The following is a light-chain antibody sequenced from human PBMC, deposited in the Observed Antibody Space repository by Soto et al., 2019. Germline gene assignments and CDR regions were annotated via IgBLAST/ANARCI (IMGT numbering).Light chain of an antibody. V-gene: IGKV1-12*01. J-gene: IGKJ4*01. CDR3: QQAKIFPLT. Sequence: DIQMTQSPSSVSASIGDRVTITCRASQGIKSLLAWYQQKPGKAPSLLIYAASSLQSGAPSRLSVTGSGTDFTLTISSLQPEDFATYYCQQAKIFPLTFGGGTKVEIK. CDR2: AAS. CDR1: QGIKSL.